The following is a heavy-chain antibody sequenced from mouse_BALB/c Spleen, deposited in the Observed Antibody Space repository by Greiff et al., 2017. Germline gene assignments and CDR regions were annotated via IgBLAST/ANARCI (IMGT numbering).Heavy chain of an antibody. Sequence: EVKLVESGPSLVKPSQTLSLTCSVTGDSITSGYWNWIRKFPGNKLEYMGYISYSGSTYYNPSLKSRISITRDTSKNQYYLQLNSVTTEDTATYYGARRAMMVTTVYWYCDVWGAGTTVTVSS. CDR3: ARRAMMVTTVYWYCDV. CDR2: ISYSGST. CDR1: GDSITSGY. J-gene: IGHJ1*01. D-gene: IGHD2-3*01. V-gene: IGHV3-8*02.